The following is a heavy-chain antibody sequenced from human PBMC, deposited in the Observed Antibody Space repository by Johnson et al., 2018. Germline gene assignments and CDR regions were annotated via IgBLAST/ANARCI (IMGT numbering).Heavy chain of an antibody. CDR1: GFTFSSYG. J-gene: IGHJ6*02. V-gene: IGHV3-30*18. CDR3: AKDFTGYYGMDV. Sequence: QVQLQESGGGAVQXGRSLRLSCAASGFTFSSYGMHWVRQAPGKGLEWVAVISYDGSNKFYPDSVKGRFTISRDNSKATLYLQMNSLRPEDTAVYYCAKDFTGYYGMDVWGQGITVTVSS. CDR2: ISYDGSNK.